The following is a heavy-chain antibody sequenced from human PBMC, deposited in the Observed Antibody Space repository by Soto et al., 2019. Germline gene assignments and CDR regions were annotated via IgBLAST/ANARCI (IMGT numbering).Heavy chain of an antibody. CDR3: ARGDLRGYSGYDEFDY. CDR2: MSGDGRT. D-gene: IGHD5-12*01. V-gene: IGHV3-23*01. J-gene: IGHJ4*02. CDR1: GFTFSDSV. Sequence: GGSLRLSCVVSGFTFSDSVMAWVRHAPGKGLEWLSVMSGDGRTRYALSVTGRFTISRDNSKNTLFLQMSSLRSEDTAVYYCARGDLRGYSGYDEFDYWGQGTVVTVS.